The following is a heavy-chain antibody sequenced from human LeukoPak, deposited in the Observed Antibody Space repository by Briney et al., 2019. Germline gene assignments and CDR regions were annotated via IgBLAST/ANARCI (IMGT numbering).Heavy chain of an antibody. V-gene: IGHV3-30*01. D-gene: IGHD5-24*01. J-gene: IGHJ4*02. CDR1: GFTFSSYA. CDR3: AREDGYNFAPFDY. Sequence: GGSLRLSCAASGFTFSSYAMHWVRQAPGKGLEWVAVISYDGSNKYYADSVKGRFTISRDNSKNTLYLQMNSLRAEDTAVYYCAREDGYNFAPFDYWGQGTLVTVSS. CDR2: ISYDGSNK.